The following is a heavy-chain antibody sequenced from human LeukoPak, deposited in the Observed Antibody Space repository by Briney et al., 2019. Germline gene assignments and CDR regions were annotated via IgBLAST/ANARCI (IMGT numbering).Heavy chain of an antibody. CDR1: GFTFDDYA. V-gene: IGHV3-9*01. D-gene: IGHD3-16*01. CDR2: ISWNSGSI. CDR3: AKADYDYVWGSYGY. J-gene: IGHJ4*02. Sequence: GGSLRLSCAASGFTFDDYAMHWVRQAPGKGLEWVSGISWNSGSIGYADSVKGRFTISRDNAKNSLYLQMNSLRAEDTALYYCAKADYDYVWGSYGYWGQGTLVTVSS.